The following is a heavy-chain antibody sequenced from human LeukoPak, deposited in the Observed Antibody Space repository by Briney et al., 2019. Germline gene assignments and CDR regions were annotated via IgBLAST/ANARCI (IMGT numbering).Heavy chain of an antibody. CDR2: IKTKTDGGTT. V-gene: IGHV3-15*01. D-gene: IGHD2-15*01. Sequence: PGRSLSLSCTTSGFTFGDYAVTWVRQAPGMGLEWVGRIKTKTDGGTTDYSAPVKGRFTVSRDDSKNTLYLQMNSLKTEDTAVYCCTADMPASSRAADYWGQGTLVTVSS. J-gene: IGHJ4*02. CDR3: TADMPASSRAADY. CDR1: GFTFGDYA.